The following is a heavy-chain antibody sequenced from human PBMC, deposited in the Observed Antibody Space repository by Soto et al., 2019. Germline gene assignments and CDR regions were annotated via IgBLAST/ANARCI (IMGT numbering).Heavy chain of an antibody. CDR1: GGSISSGGYY. J-gene: IGHJ4*02. CDR3: ARGVTLVRGVIYTPYFDY. V-gene: IGHV4-31*03. CDR2: IYYSGST. D-gene: IGHD3-10*01. Sequence: QVQLQESGPVLVKPSQTLSLTCTVSGGSISSGGYYWSWIRQHPGMGLEWIGYIYYSGSTYYNPSLKSRVTISVDTSKNQFSLKLSSVTAADTAVYYCARGVTLVRGVIYTPYFDYWGQGALVTVSS.